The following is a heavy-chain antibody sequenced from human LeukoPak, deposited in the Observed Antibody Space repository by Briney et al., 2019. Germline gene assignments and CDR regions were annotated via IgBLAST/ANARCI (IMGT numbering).Heavy chain of an antibody. CDR1: GLTFSSYS. J-gene: IGHJ4*02. CDR2: ISSSSSTI. CDR3: ARGRQPLDY. V-gene: IGHV3-48*01. Sequence: PGGSLRLSCAASGLTFSSYSMNWVRQAPGKGLEWVSYISSSSSTIYYADSVKGRFTISRDNAKNSLYLQMNSLRAEDTAVYYCARGRQPLDYWGQGTLVTVSS. D-gene: IGHD6-13*01.